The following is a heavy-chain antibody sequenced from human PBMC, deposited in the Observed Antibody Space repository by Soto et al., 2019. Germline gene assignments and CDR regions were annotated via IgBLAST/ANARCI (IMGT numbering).Heavy chain of an antibody. V-gene: IGHV1-18*01. CDR2: ISPYNGDT. J-gene: IGHJ6*02. D-gene: IGHD6-13*01. CDR3: ARGGSWDSYYYGMDI. Sequence: QVQLVQSGAEVKKPGASVQVSCKASGYTFTTYGVSWVRQAPGQGLEWMGWISPYNGDTNYAQKLQGRVTVTTHTSTSTAYMELRSLRSDDTAVYYCARGGSWDSYYYGMDIWGQGITVTVSS. CDR1: GYTFTTYG.